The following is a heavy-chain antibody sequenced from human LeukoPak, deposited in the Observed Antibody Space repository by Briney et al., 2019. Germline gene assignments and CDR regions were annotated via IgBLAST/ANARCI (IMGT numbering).Heavy chain of an antibody. Sequence: SETLSLTCTISGDSTSSDRYYGGWVRQPPGKGLERIGNIYYSGSTYYNPSLKSRVTMSVDTSKNQFFLKLNSVTAADTAVYYCARGRPYSGGYHLDYWGQGTLVTVSP. CDR1: GDSTSSDRYY. D-gene: IGHD1-26*01. CDR2: IYYSGST. J-gene: IGHJ4*02. V-gene: IGHV4-39*01. CDR3: ARGRPYSGGYHLDY.